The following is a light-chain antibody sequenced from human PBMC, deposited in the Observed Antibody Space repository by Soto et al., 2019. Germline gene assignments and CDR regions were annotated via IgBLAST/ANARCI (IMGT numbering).Light chain of an antibody. Sequence: EIVLTQSPATLSLSPGERATLSCRASQSVSTYLAWYQQKPGQAPRLLIDDAFNRATGVPARFRGSGSGTDFTLTISSLEPEDFSVYYCQQRYNWPITFGQGTRLEIK. CDR2: DAF. J-gene: IGKJ5*01. CDR3: QQRYNWPIT. V-gene: IGKV3-11*01. CDR1: QSVSTY.